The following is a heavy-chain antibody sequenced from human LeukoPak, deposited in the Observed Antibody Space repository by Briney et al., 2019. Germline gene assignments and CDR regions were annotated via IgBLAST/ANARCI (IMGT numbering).Heavy chain of an antibody. CDR2: TYTGGNS. Sequence: GGSLRLSCAASGFTVSSIHMVWVRQAPGKGLEWVSVTYTGGNSYYADSVKGRFTISRDNAKNSLYLQMNSLRAEDTAVYYCAREYSSSGNAFDIWGQGTMVTVSS. V-gene: IGHV3-53*01. J-gene: IGHJ3*02. CDR3: AREYSSSGNAFDI. CDR1: GFTVSSIH. D-gene: IGHD6-6*01.